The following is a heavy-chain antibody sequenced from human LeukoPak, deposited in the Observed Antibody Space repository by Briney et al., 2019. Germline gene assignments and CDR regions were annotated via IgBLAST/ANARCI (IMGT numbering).Heavy chain of an antibody. CDR1: GGSISSYY. CDR2: IYYSGST. J-gene: IGHJ6*02. V-gene: IGHV4-59*01. D-gene: IGHD2-2*01. CDR3: ARVGSSTSYYYYYGMDV. Sequence: SETLSLTRTVSGGSISSYYWSWIRQPPGKGLEWIGYIYYSGSTDYNPSLKSRVTISVDTSKNQFSLKLSSVTAADTAVYYCARVGSSTSYYYYYGMDVWGQGTTVTVSS.